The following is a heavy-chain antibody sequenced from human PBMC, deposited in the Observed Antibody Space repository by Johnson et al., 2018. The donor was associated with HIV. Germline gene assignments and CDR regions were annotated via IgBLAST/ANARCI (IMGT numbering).Heavy chain of an antibody. V-gene: IGHV3-23*04. D-gene: IGHD1-26*01. J-gene: IGHJ3*02. Sequence: VQLVESGGGLVQPGGSLRLSCVASELTSSNYAISWVRQAPGQGLAWVSAIRASGRDIYYGDSVKGRFPISRDNSKNTLYLQMNSLRAEDTAVYYCAKGRELLRRLWDAFDIWGQGTMVTVSS. CDR2: IRASGRDI. CDR3: AKGRELLRRLWDAFDI. CDR1: ELTSSNYA.